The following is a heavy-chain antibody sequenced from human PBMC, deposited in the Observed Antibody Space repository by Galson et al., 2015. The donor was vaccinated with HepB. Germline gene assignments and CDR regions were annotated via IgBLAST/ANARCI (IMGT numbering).Heavy chain of an antibody. CDR1: GFTLSSYS. CDR2: ISSSSTYI. V-gene: IGHV3-21*06. Sequence: SLRLSCAASGFTLSSYSMNWVRQAPGKGLEWVSSISSSSTYIFYADSVKGRFTVSRDNAKNSLYLQMNSLRGEDSAVYYCSRHASSKYGISPTGTSNYYGVDVWGQGTTVSVSS. CDR3: SRHASSKYGISPTGTSNYYGVDV. J-gene: IGHJ6*02. D-gene: IGHD6-13*01.